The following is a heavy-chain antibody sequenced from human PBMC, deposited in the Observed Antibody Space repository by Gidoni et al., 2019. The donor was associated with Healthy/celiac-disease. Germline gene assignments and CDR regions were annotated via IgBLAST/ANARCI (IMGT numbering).Heavy chain of an antibody. CDR3: AKDLYSSSWYSNWFDP. Sequence: EVQLLESGGGLVQPGGSLRLSCAASGFTFSSYAMSWVRQAPVKGLEWVSAISGSGGSTYYADSVKGRFTISRDNSKNTLYLQMNSLRAEDTAVYYCAKDLYSSSWYSNWFDPWGQGTLVTVSS. J-gene: IGHJ5*02. CDR1: GFTFSSYA. V-gene: IGHV3-23*01. CDR2: ISGSGGST. D-gene: IGHD6-13*01.